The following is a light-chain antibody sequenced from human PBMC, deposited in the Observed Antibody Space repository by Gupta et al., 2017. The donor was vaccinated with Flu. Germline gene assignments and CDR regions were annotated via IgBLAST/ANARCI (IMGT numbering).Light chain of an antibody. CDR2: AAS. J-gene: IGKJ1*01. Sequence: DIQMTQSRSSLSASVGDRVTITCRASQTITNFLNWYQQIPLKAPKRLIHAASRLQSGVPSRFSGSGSGTDFTLTISSLQPEDFATYYCQQTYSAPRTFGQGTKVEI. CDR3: QQTYSAPRT. CDR1: QTITNF. V-gene: IGKV1-39*01.